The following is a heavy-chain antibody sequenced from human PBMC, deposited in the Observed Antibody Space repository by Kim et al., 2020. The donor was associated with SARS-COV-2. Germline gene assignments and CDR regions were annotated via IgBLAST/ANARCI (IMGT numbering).Heavy chain of an antibody. D-gene: IGHD6-19*01. V-gene: IGHV3-30*02. J-gene: IGHJ4*02. CDR2: K. CDR3: AKDNSSGGFDS. Sequence: KYNAESVKGRITNTRDNSQNTRSLQMNSLRAEDTVVYYCAKDNSSGGFDSWGPGTLVTVSS.